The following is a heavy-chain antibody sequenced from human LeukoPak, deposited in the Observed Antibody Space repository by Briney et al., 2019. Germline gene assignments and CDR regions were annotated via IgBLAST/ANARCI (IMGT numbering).Heavy chain of an antibody. Sequence: ASVKVSCKASGYTFTSYGINWVRQAPGQGLEWMGWISAYNGNTNYAQKLQGRVTMTTDTSTSTAYMELRSLRSDDTAVYYCAGDKKGYDFWSGPYSIGYWDYYYYGMDVWGQGTTVTVSS. V-gene: IGHV1-18*01. D-gene: IGHD3-3*01. CDR1: GYTFTSYG. CDR2: ISAYNGNT. CDR3: AGDKKGYDFWSGPYSIGYWDYYYYGMDV. J-gene: IGHJ6*02.